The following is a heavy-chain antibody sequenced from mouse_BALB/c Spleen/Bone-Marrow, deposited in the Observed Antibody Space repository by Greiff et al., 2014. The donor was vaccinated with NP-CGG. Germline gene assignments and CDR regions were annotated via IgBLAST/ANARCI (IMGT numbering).Heavy chain of an antibody. CDR3: ARDRGVQGYAMDY. Sequence: EVKLMESGGGLAKPGGSLKLSCAASGFTFSDYYMYWVRQTPEKRLEWVATISDGGSYTYYPDSVKGRFTISRDIAKNNLYLQMSSLKSEDTAMYYCARDRGVQGYAMDYWGQGTSVTVSS. D-gene: IGHD2-14*01. CDR2: ISDGGSYT. CDR1: GFTFSDYY. J-gene: IGHJ4*01. V-gene: IGHV5-4*02.